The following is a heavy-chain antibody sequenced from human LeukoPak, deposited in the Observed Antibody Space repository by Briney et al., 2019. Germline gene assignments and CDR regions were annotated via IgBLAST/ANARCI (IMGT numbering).Heavy chain of an antibody. Sequence: GGSLRLSCAASGFTFGSYAMSWVRQAPGKGLEWVSGISTSGGTTSYAESVKGRFTVSRDNPRNTLYVEMNSLRDEDTAVYYCAVMHRYYDGSGYWVQWDQGTLVTVSS. CDR1: GFTFGSYA. J-gene: IGHJ4*02. V-gene: IGHV3-23*01. D-gene: IGHD3-22*01. CDR2: ISTSGGTT. CDR3: AVMHRYYDGSGYWVQ.